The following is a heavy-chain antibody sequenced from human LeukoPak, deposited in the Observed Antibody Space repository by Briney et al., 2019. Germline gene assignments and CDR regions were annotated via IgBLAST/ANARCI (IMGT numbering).Heavy chain of an antibody. V-gene: IGHV3-23*01. Sequence: PGGSLRLSCAASGFTFSSYPMSWVRQAPGKGLEGVSLISGSGGSTYYADSVNGRFSISRDNSKNTLYLQMNSLRAEDTAVYYCAKERTQTTSFDYWGQGTLVTVSS. J-gene: IGHJ4*02. CDR1: GFTFSSYP. D-gene: IGHD2/OR15-2a*01. CDR3: AKERTQTTSFDY. CDR2: ISGSGGST.